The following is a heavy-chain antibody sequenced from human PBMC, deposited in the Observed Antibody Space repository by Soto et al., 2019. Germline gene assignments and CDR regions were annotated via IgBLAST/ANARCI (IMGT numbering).Heavy chain of an antibody. CDR3: ARGRVLVRGYYYYGMDV. V-gene: IGHV4-34*01. CDR2: INHSGST. Sequence: ASETLSLTCAVYGGSFSGYYWSWIRQPPGKGLEWIGEINHSGSTNYNPSLKSRVTISVDTSKNQFSLKLSSVTAADTAVYYCARGRVLVRGYYYYGMDVWGQGTTVTVSS. CDR1: GGSFSGYY. D-gene: IGHD6-6*01. J-gene: IGHJ6*02.